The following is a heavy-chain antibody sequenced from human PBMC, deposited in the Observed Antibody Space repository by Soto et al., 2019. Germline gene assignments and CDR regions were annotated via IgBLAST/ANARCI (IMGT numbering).Heavy chain of an antibody. CDR1: GFTFSSYG. V-gene: IGHV3-30*18. D-gene: IGHD5-12*01. CDR3: AKEGPDIVATTYYCYYGMDV. J-gene: IGHJ6*02. Sequence: GGSLRLSCAASGFTFSSYGMHWVLQAPCKGLEWVAVISYDGSNKYYADSVKGRFTISRDNSKNTLYLQMNSLRAEDTAVYYCAKEGPDIVATTYYCYYGMDVWGQGTTVTVSS. CDR2: ISYDGSNK.